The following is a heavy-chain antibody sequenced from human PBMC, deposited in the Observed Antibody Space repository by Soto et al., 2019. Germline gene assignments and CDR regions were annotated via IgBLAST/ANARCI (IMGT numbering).Heavy chain of an antibody. Sequence: QVQLRETGPGLVKTSGTLSLTCAVSGGSITTITWCSWVRQPPGKGLQWMGEIYHSGITNYNPSLNSRVTISVDKSENQFSRELSSVTAADTAEYNCVRYLGSCSSTSCRPFVYWGQGTLVTVSS. V-gene: IGHV4-4*02. CDR3: VRYLGSCSSTSCRPFVY. CDR2: IYHSGIT. CDR1: GGSITTITW. J-gene: IGHJ4*02. D-gene: IGHD2-2*03.